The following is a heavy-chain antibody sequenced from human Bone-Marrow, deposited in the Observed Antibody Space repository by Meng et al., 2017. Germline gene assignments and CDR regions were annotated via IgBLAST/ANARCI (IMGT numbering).Heavy chain of an antibody. Sequence: PVLVKLSGSRPFTGAVSGGLVSSSNWWSWVRQPPGKGLEWIGEIYHSGSTNYNPSLTSRVTISVDKSKNQFSLKLSSVTAADTAVYYCARVRVEYWYFDLWGRGTLVTVSS. J-gene: IGHJ2*01. V-gene: IGHV4-4*02. CDR1: GGLVSSSNW. CDR2: IYHSGST. CDR3: ARVRVEYWYFDL.